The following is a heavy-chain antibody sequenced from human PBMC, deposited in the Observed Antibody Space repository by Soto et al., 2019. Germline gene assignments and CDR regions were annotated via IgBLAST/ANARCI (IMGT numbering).Heavy chain of an antibody. J-gene: IGHJ5*01. D-gene: IGHD1-26*01. V-gene: IGHV3-23*01. CDR3: ARSSGGVFGIIIEGSNWFGS. CDR1: GFTFGTYA. Sequence: GGSLRLSCAASGFTFGTYAMNWVRQPPGKGLEWVSSTPGSGGSTYYADSVKGRFTISRDNSKNTLYLQMDSLRPEDTAIYYCARSSGGVFGIIIEGSNWFGSWGQGTLVTVSS. CDR2: TPGSGGST.